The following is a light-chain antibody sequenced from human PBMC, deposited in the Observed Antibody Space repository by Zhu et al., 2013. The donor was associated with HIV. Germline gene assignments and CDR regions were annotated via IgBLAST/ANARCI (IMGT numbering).Light chain of an antibody. CDR1: SSNIGAGYD. J-gene: IGLJ1*01. Sequence: QSVLTQPPSVSGAPGQRVTISCTGSSSNIGAGYDVHWYQQLPGTAPKLLIYGNSNRPSGVPDRFSGSKSGTSASLAITGLQAEDEADYYCSSYAGITNVFGSGTKVTVL. V-gene: IGLV1-40*01. CDR3: SSYAGITNV. CDR2: GNS.